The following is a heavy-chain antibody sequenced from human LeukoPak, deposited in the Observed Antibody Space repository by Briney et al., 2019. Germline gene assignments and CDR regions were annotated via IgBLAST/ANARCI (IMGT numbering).Heavy chain of an antibody. CDR2: IYHSGST. CDR3: ARHFSFYGSSSGHFDY. J-gene: IGHJ4*02. D-gene: IGHD6-6*01. Sequence: PSETLSLTCAVSGYSISSGYYWGWIRQPPGKGLEWIGSIYHSGSTYYNPSLKSRVTISVDTSKNQFSLKLSSVTAADTAVYYCARHFSFYGSSSGHFDYWGQGTLVTVSS. V-gene: IGHV4-38-2*01. CDR1: GYSISSGYY.